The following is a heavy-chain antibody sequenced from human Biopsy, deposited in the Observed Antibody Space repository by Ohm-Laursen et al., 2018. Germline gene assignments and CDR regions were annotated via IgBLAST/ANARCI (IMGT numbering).Heavy chain of an antibody. J-gene: IGHJ3*02. V-gene: IGHV4-59*08. CDR2: ISYSRDT. CDR1: GGSISGSS. Sequence: SETLSLTCTVSGGSISGSSWSWIRQAPAKGLEWIGYISYSRDTNYNPSLKSRITISVDTSKNQFSLKLTSVTAADTAVYYCAKHGSGWTGDDAFHIWGQGTMVTVSS. D-gene: IGHD6-19*01. CDR3: AKHGSGWTGDDAFHI.